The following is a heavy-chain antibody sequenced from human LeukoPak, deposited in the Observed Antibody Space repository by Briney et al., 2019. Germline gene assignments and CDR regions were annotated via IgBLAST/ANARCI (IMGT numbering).Heavy chain of an antibody. J-gene: IGHJ4*02. V-gene: IGHV3-48*01. D-gene: IGHD3-22*01. CDR1: GFSFSSYS. CDR2: ISTTI. Sequence: GGSLRLSCAASGFSFSSYSMNWVRQAPGKGLEWVSYISTTIYYADSVKGRFTISRDNSKNTLYLQMNSLRAEDTAVYYCAKGPYDSSGYYPFWGQGTLVTVSS. CDR3: AKGPYDSSGYYPF.